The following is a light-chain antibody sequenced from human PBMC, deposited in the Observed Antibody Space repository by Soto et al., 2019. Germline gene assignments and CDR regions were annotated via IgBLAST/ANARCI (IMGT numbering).Light chain of an antibody. CDR2: AAS. CDR1: QSISSY. J-gene: IGKJ2*01. Sequence: DIQMTQSPSSLSASVGDRVTITCRASQSISSYLNWYQHKPGKAPKLLIYAASSLQSGVPSRFSGSGSGTDFTLTISSLQPEDFATYYCQQSYSTLYTFGQGIKLEMK. CDR3: QQSYSTLYT. V-gene: IGKV1-39*01.